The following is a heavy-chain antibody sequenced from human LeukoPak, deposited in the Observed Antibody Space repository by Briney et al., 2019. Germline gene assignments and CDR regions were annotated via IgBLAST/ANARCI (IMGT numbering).Heavy chain of an antibody. CDR1: GGSISSGGYS. J-gene: IGHJ4*02. CDR2: IYYSGST. CDR3: ARDRSGILDFDY. Sequence: PSETLSLTCTVSGGSISSGGYSWSWIRQHPGKGLEWIGYIYYSGSTYYNPSLKSRVTISVDTSKNQFSLKLRSVTAADTAVYYCARDRSGILDFDYWGQGTLVTVSS. V-gene: IGHV4-31*03. D-gene: IGHD3-10*01.